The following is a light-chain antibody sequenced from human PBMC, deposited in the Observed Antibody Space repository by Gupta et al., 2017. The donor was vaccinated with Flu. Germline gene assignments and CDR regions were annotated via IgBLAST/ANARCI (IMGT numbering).Light chain of an antibody. CDR1: QNLLHTSNNKHF. V-gene: IGKV4-1*01. CDR3: QQFCSTPQT. J-gene: IGKJ1*01. CDR2: WAS. Sequence: NCTSSQNLLHTSNNKHFLAWYQHKSGQPPRLLLYWASTRESGVPDRFSGSGSGTDFTLTIGGLQAEDVATYYCQQFCSTPQTFGQGTKVEI.